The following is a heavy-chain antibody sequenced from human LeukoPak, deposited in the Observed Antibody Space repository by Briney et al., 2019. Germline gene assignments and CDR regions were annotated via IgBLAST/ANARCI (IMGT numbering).Heavy chain of an antibody. CDR1: GFTFSSYA. V-gene: IGHV3-23*01. Sequence: GGSLRLSCAASGFTFSSYAMSWVRQAPGKGLEWVSAISGSGGSTYYADSVKGRFTISRDNSKSTLYLQMNSLRAEDTALYYCAKGYSGYECLDYWGQGTLVTVSS. CDR2: ISGSGGST. CDR3: AKGYSGYECLDY. J-gene: IGHJ4*02. D-gene: IGHD5-12*01.